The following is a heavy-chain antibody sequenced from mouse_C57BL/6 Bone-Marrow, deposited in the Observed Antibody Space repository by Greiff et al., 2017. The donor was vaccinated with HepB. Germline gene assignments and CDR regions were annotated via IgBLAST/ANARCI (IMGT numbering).Heavy chain of an antibody. Sequence: EVKLVESGGCLVQPGGSLSLSCAASGFTFTDYYMSWVRQPPGKALEWLGFIRNKANGYTTEYSASVKGRFTISRDNSQSILYLQMNALRAEDSATYYCARSYQLGRAMDYWGQGTSVTVSS. D-gene: IGHD4-1*02. J-gene: IGHJ4*01. CDR2: IRNKANGYTT. V-gene: IGHV7-3*01. CDR1: GFTFTDYY. CDR3: ARSYQLGRAMDY.